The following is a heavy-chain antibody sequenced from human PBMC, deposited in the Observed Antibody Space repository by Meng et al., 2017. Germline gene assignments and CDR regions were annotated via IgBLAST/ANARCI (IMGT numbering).Heavy chain of an antibody. D-gene: IGHD3-22*01. V-gene: IGHV3-48*03. Sequence: GESLKISCAASGFTFKSFEMNWVRQAPGKGLEWVSYISESGSTIYYADSVKGRFTISRDNTKNSLYLQMNSLRVEDTAVYYCARVPLSYYYDSSGYYYYFDYWGQGTLVTVSS. CDR1: GFTFKSFE. CDR2: ISESGSTI. J-gene: IGHJ4*02. CDR3: ARVPLSYYYDSSGYYYYFDY.